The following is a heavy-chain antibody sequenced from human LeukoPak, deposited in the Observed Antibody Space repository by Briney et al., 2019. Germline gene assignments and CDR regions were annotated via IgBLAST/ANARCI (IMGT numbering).Heavy chain of an antibody. CDR3: ATLRIGFDA. CDR1: GFNFNDYY. Sequence: GGSLRLSCATSGFNFNDYYMTWIRQAPGKGLEWLSFITSGGTTTSYADSVRGRFTISRDNANKLLFLQMDGLRTDDTAIYYCATLRIGFDAWSQGTLATVDS. CDR2: ITSGGTTT. V-gene: IGHV3-11*04. D-gene: IGHD2-21*01. J-gene: IGHJ5*02.